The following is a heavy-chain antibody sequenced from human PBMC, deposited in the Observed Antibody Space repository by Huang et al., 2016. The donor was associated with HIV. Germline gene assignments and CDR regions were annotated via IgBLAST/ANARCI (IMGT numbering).Heavy chain of an antibody. CDR2: IRFDGGNK. J-gene: IGHJ4*02. CDR1: GFSFSHYG. V-gene: IGHV3-30*02. CDR3: ATDLGGYSFDY. Sequence: QEQLVESGGGVVQPGGSLRLSCATSGFSFSHYGMHGVRQAPGKGREWLAFIRFDGGNKHYADSAKGRFTISRDNSKKMLFLEMNSLRGDDTAFYYCATDLGGYSFDYWGQGALVSVSS. D-gene: IGHD2-21*02.